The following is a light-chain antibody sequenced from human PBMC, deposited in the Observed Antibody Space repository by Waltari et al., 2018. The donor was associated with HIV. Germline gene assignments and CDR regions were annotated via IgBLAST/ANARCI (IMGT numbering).Light chain of an antibody. V-gene: IGLV1-40*01. CDR3: QSYDSSLSGHVV. Sequence: QSVLTQPPSVSGAPGQRVTISCTGSSSNIGAGSDLHWYQQLPGTAPKLLIYGNSNRPSGVPDRFSGSKSGTSASLAITGLQAEDEADYYCQSYDSSLSGHVVFGGGTKLTVL. CDR1: SSNIGAGSD. J-gene: IGLJ2*01. CDR2: GNS.